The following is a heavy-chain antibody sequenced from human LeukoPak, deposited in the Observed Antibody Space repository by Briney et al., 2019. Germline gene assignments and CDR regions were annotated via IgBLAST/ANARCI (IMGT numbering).Heavy chain of an antibody. CDR2: IYSGGST. CDR1: GFTVSSNY. D-gene: IGHD2-2*01. CDR3: ARAPPGSTDDAFDI. J-gene: IGHJ3*02. Sequence: PGGSLRLSCAASGFTVSSNYMSWVRQAPGKGLEWVSVIYSGGSTYYADSVKGRFTISRDNSKNTPYLQMNSLRAEDTAVYYCARAPPGSTDDAFDIWGQGTMVTVSS. V-gene: IGHV3-53*01.